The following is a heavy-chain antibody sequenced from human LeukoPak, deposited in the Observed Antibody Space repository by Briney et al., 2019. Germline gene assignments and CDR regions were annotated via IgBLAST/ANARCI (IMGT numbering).Heavy chain of an antibody. D-gene: IGHD6-13*01. J-gene: IGHJ4*02. CDR1: GFTFDDYA. Sequence: GRSLRLSCAASGFTFDDYAMHWVRQAPGKGLEWVSLISGDGGSTYYADSVKGRFTISRDNSKNSLYLQMNSLRTEDTALYYCARGAHSYSSSWHGGDYWGQGTLVTVSS. CDR2: ISGDGGST. CDR3: ARGAHSYSSSWHGGDY. V-gene: IGHV3-43*02.